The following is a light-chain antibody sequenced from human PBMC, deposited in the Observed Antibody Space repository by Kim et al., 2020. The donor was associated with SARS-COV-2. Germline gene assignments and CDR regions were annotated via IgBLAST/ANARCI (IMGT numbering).Light chain of an antibody. CDR3: QQYGTALYT. CDR1: QIINGDS. Sequence: ETVLTQYPDTLSLSPGESATLSCRASQIINGDSLAWVQQKPGQAPRLLIYGVSSRATGIADRFIGSGSGTDFALTISRLEPEDFAVYYCQQYGTALYTFGQGTKVDIK. V-gene: IGKV3-20*01. CDR2: GVS. J-gene: IGKJ2*01.